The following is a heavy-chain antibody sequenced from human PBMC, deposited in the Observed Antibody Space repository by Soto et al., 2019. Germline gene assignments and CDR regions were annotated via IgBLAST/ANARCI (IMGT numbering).Heavy chain of an antibody. CDR2: ISGGGGST. CDR1: GFTFSSYA. CDR3: AKDGDILSGYPEYFQH. Sequence: EVQLLESGGGLVQPGGSLRLSCAASGFTFSSYAMSWVRQAPGKWLECVSSISGGGGSTYYADSVKGRFTISRDNSKNTLYLQMNSLRAEDTAVYYCAKDGDILSGYPEYFQHWGQGTLVTVSS. V-gene: IGHV3-23*01. J-gene: IGHJ1*01. D-gene: IGHD3-9*01.